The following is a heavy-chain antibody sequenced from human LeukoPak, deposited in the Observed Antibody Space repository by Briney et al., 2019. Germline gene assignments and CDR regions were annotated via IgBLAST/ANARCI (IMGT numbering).Heavy chain of an antibody. CDR3: ARDQGLTAPPPYGLDV. Sequence: SVKVSCKTSGGTFSTSAITWVRQAPGQGLEWMGRIIPVLNITTYAQRFQGRVTITADTSTSTVYMELRSLRSEETAVYYCARDQGLTAPPPYGLDVWGQGTTVIVSS. V-gene: IGHV1-69*04. CDR1: GGTFSTSA. D-gene: IGHD5-18*01. CDR2: IIPVLNIT. J-gene: IGHJ6*02.